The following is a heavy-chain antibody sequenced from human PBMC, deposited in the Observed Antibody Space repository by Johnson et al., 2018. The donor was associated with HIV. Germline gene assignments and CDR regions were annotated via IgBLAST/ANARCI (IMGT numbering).Heavy chain of an antibody. J-gene: IGHJ3*02. CDR1: GFTFSSYG. Sequence: VQLVESGGGVVQPGRSLRLSCAASGFTFSSYGMHWVRQAPGKGLEWVAVIAYDGSNKYYADSVKGRFTISRDNSKNTLYLQMNSLRAEDTAVYYCARQQPSSVKGAFDIWGQGTMVTVSS. CDR3: ARQQPSSVKGAFDI. D-gene: IGHD6-13*01. V-gene: IGHV3-30*03. CDR2: IAYDGSNK.